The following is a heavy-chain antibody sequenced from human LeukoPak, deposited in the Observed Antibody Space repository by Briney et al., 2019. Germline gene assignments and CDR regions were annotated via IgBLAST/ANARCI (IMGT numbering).Heavy chain of an antibody. CDR1: GFTFSSYA. V-gene: IGHV3-23*01. J-gene: IGHJ3*02. CDR2: ISGSGGST. CDR3: ARSLRAFDI. Sequence: GGSLRLSCAASGFTFSSYAMSWVRQAPGKGLEWVSTISGSGGSTYYADSVKGRFTISRDNAKNSLYLQMNSLRAEDTAVYYCARSLRAFDIWGHGTMVTVSS.